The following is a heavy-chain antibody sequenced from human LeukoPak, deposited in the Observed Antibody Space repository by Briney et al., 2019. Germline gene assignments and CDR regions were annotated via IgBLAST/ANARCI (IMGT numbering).Heavy chain of an antibody. V-gene: IGHV4-61*08. CDR3: ARTQSQTGSYRYYYGY. Sequence: SETLSLTCSVSGASVGSAGYHWSWIRQPPGGGLEWVGYVYYVSSTNYNPSLKSRVAMSVDPSRNQFSLKLNSVTAADTAVYYCARTQSQTGSYRYYYGYWGQGTLVTVSS. CDR1: GASVGSAGYH. CDR2: VYYVSST. J-gene: IGHJ4*02. D-gene: IGHD1-26*01.